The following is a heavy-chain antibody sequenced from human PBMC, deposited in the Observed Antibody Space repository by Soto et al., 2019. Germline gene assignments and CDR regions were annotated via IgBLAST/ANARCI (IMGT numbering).Heavy chain of an antibody. CDR1: GFTFSDYY. CDR2: ISSSGSSI. V-gene: IGHV3-11*01. J-gene: IGHJ3*02. CDR3: ARGHYYYIPPFESPRHDAFDI. Sequence: PGGSLRLSCAASGFTFSDYYMSWIRQAPGKGLEWVSYISSSGSSIYYADSVKGRFTISRDNAKNSLYLQMNSLRSEDTAVYYCARGHYYYIPPFESPRHDAFDIWGQGTMVTVSS. D-gene: IGHD3-22*01.